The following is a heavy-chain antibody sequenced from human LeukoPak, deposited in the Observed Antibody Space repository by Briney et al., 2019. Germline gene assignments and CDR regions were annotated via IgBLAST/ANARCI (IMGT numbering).Heavy chain of an antibody. Sequence: GGSLRLSCAASGFTFSTYSMNWVRQAPGKGLEWVSSISSGSSYIYYADSVKGRFTISRDNAKNSLYLQMNSLRAEDTAVYYCARALLGIFDFWGQGTLVTVSP. CDR2: ISSGSSYI. V-gene: IGHV3-21*01. CDR1: GFTFSTYS. J-gene: IGHJ4*02. CDR3: ARALLGIFDF. D-gene: IGHD3-16*01.